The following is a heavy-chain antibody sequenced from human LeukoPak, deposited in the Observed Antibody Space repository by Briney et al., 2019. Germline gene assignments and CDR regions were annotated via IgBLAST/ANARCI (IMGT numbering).Heavy chain of an antibody. CDR2: ISWNSGSI. J-gene: IGHJ1*01. D-gene: IGHD1-26*01. Sequence: AGGSLRLSCAASGFTFDDYAMHWVRQAPGKGLEWVSGISWNSGSIGYADSVKGRFTISRDNAKNSLYLQMNSLRAEDTALYYCARSPRGWELLEYFQHWGQGTLVTVSS. CDR3: ARSPRGWELLEYFQH. V-gene: IGHV3-9*01. CDR1: GFTFDDYA.